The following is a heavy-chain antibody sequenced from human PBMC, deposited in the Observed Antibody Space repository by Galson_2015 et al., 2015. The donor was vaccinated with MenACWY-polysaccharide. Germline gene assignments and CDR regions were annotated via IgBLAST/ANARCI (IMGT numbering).Heavy chain of an antibody. D-gene: IGHD3-3*01. CDR1: GFTFSSYG. CDR3: VREFLEWYYYYYGVDV. Sequence: SLRLSCAASGFTFSSYGMHWVRQAPGKGLEWVSSISSSSSYIYYADSVKGRFTISRDNAKNSLYLQMNSLRAEDTAVYYCVREFLEWYYYYYGVDVWGQGTTVTVSS. CDR2: ISSSSSYI. V-gene: IGHV3-21*01. J-gene: IGHJ6*02.